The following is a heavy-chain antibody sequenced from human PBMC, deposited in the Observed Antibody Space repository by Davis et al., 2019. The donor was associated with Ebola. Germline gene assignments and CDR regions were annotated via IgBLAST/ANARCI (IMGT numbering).Heavy chain of an antibody. D-gene: IGHD3-9*01. V-gene: IGHV3-7*03. CDR2: IKQDGSEK. Sequence: ESLKISCAASGFTFSRYWMSWVRQAPGKGLEWVANIKQDGSEKYYVDSVKGRFTISRDNAKNSVYLQMNSLRAEDTAVYYCARDRPYYDFLSGYFHKQGENDYFDYWGQGTLVTVSS. CDR1: GFTFSRYW. J-gene: IGHJ4*02. CDR3: ARDRPYYDFLSGYFHKQGENDYFDY.